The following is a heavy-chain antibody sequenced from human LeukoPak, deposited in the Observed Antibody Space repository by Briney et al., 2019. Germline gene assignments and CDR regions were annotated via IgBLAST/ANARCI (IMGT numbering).Heavy chain of an antibody. Sequence: GGSLRLSCAASGFTFSSYAMSWVRQAPGKGLEWVSAISGSGGSTYYADSVKGRFTISRDNSKNTLYLQMNSLRAEDTAAYYCAKVLVPAAIEYYFDYWGQGTLVTVSS. V-gene: IGHV3-23*01. CDR2: ISGSGGST. CDR3: AKVLVPAAIEYYFDY. CDR1: GFTFSSYA. D-gene: IGHD2-2*02. J-gene: IGHJ4*02.